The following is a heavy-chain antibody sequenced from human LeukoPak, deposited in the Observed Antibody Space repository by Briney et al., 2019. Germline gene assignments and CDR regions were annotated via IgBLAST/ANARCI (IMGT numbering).Heavy chain of an antibody. V-gene: IGHV3-74*01. CDR1: GITFGNNW. CDR3: ARDVPNNWFDT. J-gene: IGHJ5*02. Sequence: PGGSLRLSCAASGITFGNNWMHWVRQGPGKGLVWISRINSDGGGAIYADSVKGRFTVSRDNAKNTLYLQMSSLRAEDTAVYYCARDVPNNWFDTWGQGTLVTVSS. CDR2: INSDGGGA.